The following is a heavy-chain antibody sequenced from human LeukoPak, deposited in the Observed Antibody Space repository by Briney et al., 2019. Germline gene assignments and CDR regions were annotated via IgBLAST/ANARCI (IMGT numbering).Heavy chain of an antibody. D-gene: IGHD2-2*01. CDR1: GGTFSSYA. CDR2: IIPILGIA. V-gene: IGHV1-69*04. J-gene: IGHJ6*02. Sequence: SVKVSCKASGGTFSSYAIGWVRQAPGQGLEWMGRIIPILGIANYAQKFQGRVTITADKSTSTAYMELSSLRSEDTAVYYCARAGSTSKYYYGMDVWGQGTTVTVSS. CDR3: ARAGSTSKYYYGMDV.